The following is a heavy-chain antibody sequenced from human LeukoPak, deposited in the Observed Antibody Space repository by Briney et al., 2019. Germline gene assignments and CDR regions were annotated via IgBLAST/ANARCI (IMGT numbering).Heavy chain of an antibody. V-gene: IGHV1-24*01. CDR1: GYTFTSYG. Sequence: ASVKVSCKASGYTFTSYGISWVRQAPGQGLEWMGGFDPEDGETIYAQKFQGRVTMTEDTSTDTAYMELSSLRSEDTAVYYCATGDFLDYWGQGTLVTVSS. CDR3: ATGDFLDY. CDR2: FDPEDGET. J-gene: IGHJ4*02. D-gene: IGHD2/OR15-2a*01.